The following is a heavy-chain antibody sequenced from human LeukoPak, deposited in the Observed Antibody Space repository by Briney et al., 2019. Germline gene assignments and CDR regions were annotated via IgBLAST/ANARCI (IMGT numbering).Heavy chain of an antibody. Sequence: GGSLRLPCAASGFTFSSYWMTWVCQAPGKGLEWVAHIKQDGSEKYYVDSVKGRFTISRDNSKNTLYLQMHSLRAEDTAVYYCASALRIYYYFDYWGQGTLVTVSS. CDR3: ASALRIYYYFDY. J-gene: IGHJ4*02. D-gene: IGHD1-26*01. CDR1: GFTFSSYW. V-gene: IGHV3-7*03. CDR2: IKQDGSEK.